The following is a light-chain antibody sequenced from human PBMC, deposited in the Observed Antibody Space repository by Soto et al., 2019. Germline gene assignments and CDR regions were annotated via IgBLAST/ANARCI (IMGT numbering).Light chain of an antibody. J-gene: IGKJ5*01. V-gene: IGKV3-15*01. Sequence: TQSPATLSVSPGEGATLSCRASQSIKNLLAWYQQRPGQSPRLLLYYASTRATGVPARFSGSGSGTEFTLAISSLQSEDCAVYYCQQYHNSPITFGQGTRLEIK. CDR3: QQYHNSPIT. CDR1: QSIKNL. CDR2: YAS.